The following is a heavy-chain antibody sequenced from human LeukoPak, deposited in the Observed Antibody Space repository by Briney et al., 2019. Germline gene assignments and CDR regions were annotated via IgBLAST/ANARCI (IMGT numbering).Heavy chain of an antibody. J-gene: IGHJ4*02. D-gene: IGHD3-22*01. V-gene: IGHV4-34*01. CDR3: ARAKYAGYGSSGYYIY. CDR1: GGSFSGYY. Sequence: SETLSLTCAVYGGSFSGYYWSWIRQPPGKGLEWIGEINHSGSTNYNPSLKSRVTISVDTSKNQFSLKLSSVTAADTAVYYCARAKYAGYGSSGYYIYWGQGTLVTVSS. CDR2: INHSGST.